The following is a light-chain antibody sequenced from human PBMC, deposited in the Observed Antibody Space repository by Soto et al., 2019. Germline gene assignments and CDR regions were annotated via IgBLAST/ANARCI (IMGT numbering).Light chain of an antibody. J-gene: IGKJ1*01. V-gene: IGKV1-17*03. CDR3: QLYNTLSGT. CDR1: QGIGNY. Sequence: IQMAQSPSAMSASGGDRVAITCRASQGIGNYLAWFQQKPGKVTKRLIYAVYNLQSGVTSRFSGSGFGTEFSLTISSLQPDDFASYYCQLYNTLSGTFGQGNKV. CDR2: AVY.